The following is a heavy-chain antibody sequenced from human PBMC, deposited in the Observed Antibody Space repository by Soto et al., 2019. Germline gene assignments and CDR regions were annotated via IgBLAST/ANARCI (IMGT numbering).Heavy chain of an antibody. CDR3: AREIGTARPFEY. CDR1: GDSVSSNSAS. Sequence: QIQLQQSGPGLVKPSQTLSLTCVISGDSVSSNSASWNWIRQSPSRGLEWLGRTFYRSKWKNDYAVSVQSRIAIRPDTSKHQFSLQLNSVTPEDKAVYYCAREIGTARPFEYWCQGNLVTVAA. CDR2: TFYRSKWKN. J-gene: IGHJ4*02. V-gene: IGHV6-1*01. D-gene: IGHD1-1*01.